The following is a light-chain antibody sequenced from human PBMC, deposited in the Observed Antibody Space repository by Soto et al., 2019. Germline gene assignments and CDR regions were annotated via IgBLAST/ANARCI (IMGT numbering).Light chain of an antibody. Sequence: QSVLTQPPSVSGSPGQSVTISCTGTSSDVGSYNRVSRYQQPPGTDPKLMIYEVSNRPSGVPERFSGSKSGNTASLTISGLQAEDEADYYCSSYTSTSTYVFGTGTKVTVL. V-gene: IGLV2-18*02. CDR1: SSDVGSYNR. J-gene: IGLJ1*01. CDR2: EVS. CDR3: SSYTSTSTYV.